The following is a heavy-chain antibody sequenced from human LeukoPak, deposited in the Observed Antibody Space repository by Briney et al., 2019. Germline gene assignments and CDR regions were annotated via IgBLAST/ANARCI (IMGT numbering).Heavy chain of an antibody. D-gene: IGHD6-19*01. J-gene: IGHJ4*02. CDR3: ARVAGSADY. CDR1: GYAFTSLD. Sequence: ASVKVSCKASGYAFTSLDINWVRQATGQGLEWMGWMNPNNGYTGSAQKFQGRLTMTRDTSISTAYMELTSLTSEDTAMYYCARVAGSADYWGQGTLVTVSS. CDR2: MNPNNGYT. V-gene: IGHV1-8*01.